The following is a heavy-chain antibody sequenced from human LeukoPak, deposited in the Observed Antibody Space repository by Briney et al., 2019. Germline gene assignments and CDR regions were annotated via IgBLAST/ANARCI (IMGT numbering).Heavy chain of an antibody. CDR3: ERRYFDL. V-gene: IGHV3-7*03. CDR2: IKQDGTEK. CDR1: GFTFSSLL. J-gene: IGHJ2*01. Sequence: GGGLILACSVSGFTFSSLLMQWVRRARGKVVEWVANIKQDGTEKWYVDSVNGRFTIYKDNAENSLYLKMNSLRAEDTDVYYCERRYFDLWGRGNLVTVSS.